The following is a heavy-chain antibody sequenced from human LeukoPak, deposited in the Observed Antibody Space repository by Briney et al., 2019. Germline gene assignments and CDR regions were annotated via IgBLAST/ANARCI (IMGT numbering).Heavy chain of an antibody. CDR3: ARVVSWRQLPSNYYYYMDV. J-gene: IGHJ6*03. V-gene: IGHV1-2*02. Sequence: GGSLRLSCAASGFTFSSYGMHWVRQAPGQGLEWMGWINPNSGGTNYAQKFQGRVTMTRDTSISTAYMELSRLGSDDTAVYYCARVVSWRQLPSNYYYYMDVWGKGTTVTISS. D-gene: IGHD6-13*01. CDR1: GFTFSSYG. CDR2: INPNSGGT.